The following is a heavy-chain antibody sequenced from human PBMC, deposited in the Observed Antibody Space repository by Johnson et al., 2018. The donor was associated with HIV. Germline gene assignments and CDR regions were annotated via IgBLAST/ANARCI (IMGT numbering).Heavy chain of an antibody. CDR2: INSDGSSS. CDR1: GFTLSSSW. CDR3: AKDSSFISGSSGGGFDI. J-gene: IGHJ3*02. V-gene: IGHV3-74*01. Sequence: MLLVESGGGLVRPGGSLRLSCAASGFTLSSSWLHWVRQVPGKVPVWVSRINSDGSSSAYADSVKGRFTISRDNSKNTLYLQMNSLRAEDTALYYCAKDSSFISGSSGGGFDIWGQGTMVTVSS. D-gene: IGHD6-6*01.